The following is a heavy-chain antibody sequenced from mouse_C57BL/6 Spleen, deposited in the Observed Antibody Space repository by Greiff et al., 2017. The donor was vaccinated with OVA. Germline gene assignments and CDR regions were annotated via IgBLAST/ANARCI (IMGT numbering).Heavy chain of an antibody. CDR3: TFYYYGSRDY. CDR2: IDPETGGT. CDR1: GYTFTDYE. J-gene: IGHJ2*01. V-gene: IGHV1-15*01. Sequence: QVQLQQSGAELVRPGASVTLSCKASGYTFTDYEMHWVKQTPVHGLEWIGAIDPETGGTAYNQKFKGKAILTADKSSSTAYLELRSLTSEDSAVYYCTFYYYGSRDYWGQGTTLTVSS. D-gene: IGHD1-1*01.